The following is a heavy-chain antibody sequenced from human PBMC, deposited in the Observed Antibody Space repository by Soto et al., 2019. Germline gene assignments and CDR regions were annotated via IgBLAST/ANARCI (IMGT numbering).Heavy chain of an antibody. CDR1: GGSISSYY. V-gene: IGHV4-59*01. J-gene: IGHJ6*02. CDR2: IYYSGST. D-gene: IGHD1-7*01. CDR3: ASRTLVGELYGMDV. Sequence: SETLSLTCTVSGGSISSYYWSWIRQPPGKGLEWIGYIYYSGSTNYNPSLKSRVTISVDTSKNQFSLKLSSVTAADTAVYYCASRTLVGELYGMDVWGQGTTVTVSS.